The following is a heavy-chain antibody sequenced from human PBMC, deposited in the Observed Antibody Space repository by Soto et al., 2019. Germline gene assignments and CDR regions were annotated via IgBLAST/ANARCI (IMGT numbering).Heavy chain of an antibody. J-gene: IGHJ6*02. CDR3: ARVSEVITIFSYYGMDV. CDR2: IKHSGST. V-gene: IGHV4-34*01. Sequence: SETLSLTCAVYGGSFSGYYWSWIRQPPGKGLERIGEIKHSGSTNYNPAIKSRDNIKVDTSKNQFSLKMSTVTAADTSVYYCARVSEVITIFSYYGMDVWGQGTTVTVSS. CDR1: GGSFSGYY. D-gene: IGHD3-3*01.